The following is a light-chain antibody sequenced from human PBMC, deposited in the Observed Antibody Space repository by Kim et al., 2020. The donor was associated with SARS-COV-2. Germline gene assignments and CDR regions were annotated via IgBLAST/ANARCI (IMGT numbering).Light chain of an antibody. CDR3: QAWDSNTGV. Sequence: SVSPGQTASITCSGDKVGDKYACWYQQKPGQSPVLVIYQDIKRPSGIPERFSGSNSGNTATLTISGTQAMDEADYYCQAWDSNTGVFGGGTQLTVL. CDR2: QDI. V-gene: IGLV3-1*01. J-gene: IGLJ2*01. CDR1: KVGDKY.